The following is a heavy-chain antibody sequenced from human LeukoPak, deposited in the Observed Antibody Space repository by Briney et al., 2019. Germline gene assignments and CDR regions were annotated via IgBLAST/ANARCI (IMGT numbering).Heavy chain of an antibody. D-gene: IGHD3-3*01. CDR1: GFTFDDYG. Sequence: GGSLRLSCAASGFTFDDYGMSWVRQAPGKGLEWVSGINWNGGSTGYADSVKGRFTISRDNAKNSLYLQMNSLRAEDTAVYYCAKDLAQMYYDFWSGYYYYYYGMDVWGQGTTVTVSS. V-gene: IGHV3-20*04. J-gene: IGHJ6*02. CDR3: AKDLAQMYYDFWSGYYYYYYGMDV. CDR2: INWNGGST.